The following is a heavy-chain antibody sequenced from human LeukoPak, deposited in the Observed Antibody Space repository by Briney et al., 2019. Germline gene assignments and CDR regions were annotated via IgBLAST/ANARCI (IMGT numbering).Heavy chain of an antibody. CDR2: INPSGGST. Sequence: ASVKVSCKASGYTFTSYYMRWVRQAPGQVLAWMGIINPSGGSTSYAQKFQGRVTVTRDTSTSTVYMELSSLRSEDTAVYYCASDYCSSTSCFDAFDIWGQGTMVTVSS. J-gene: IGHJ3*02. D-gene: IGHD2-2*01. CDR1: GYTFTSYY. V-gene: IGHV1-46*01. CDR3: ASDYCSSTSCFDAFDI.